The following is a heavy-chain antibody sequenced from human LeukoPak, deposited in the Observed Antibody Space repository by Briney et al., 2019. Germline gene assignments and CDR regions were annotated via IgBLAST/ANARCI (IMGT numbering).Heavy chain of an antibody. CDR2: INTDGTVT. Sequence: GGSPRLSCAASGFTFSKYWMLWVRQAPGKGLESVSRINTDGTVTTYADSVKGRFTVSRDNADNTMFLQMNSVRDEDTAVYYCATKQWLAPPPDSWGQGTPFTVSS. CDR3: ATKQWLAPPPDS. D-gene: IGHD6-19*01. J-gene: IGHJ4*02. CDR1: GFTFSKYW. V-gene: IGHV3-74*01.